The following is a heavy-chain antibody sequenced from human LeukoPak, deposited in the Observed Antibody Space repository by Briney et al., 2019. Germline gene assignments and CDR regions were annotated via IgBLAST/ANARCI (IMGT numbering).Heavy chain of an antibody. V-gene: IGHV5-51*01. CDR1: GYSFATYW. Sequence: GESLKISCKGSGYSFATYWIGWVRQMPGKGLEWMGINYPGDSDTTYSPSFQGQVTMSADKSISTAYLQWSSLKASDTAMYYCARRWLDAFDIWGQGTMVTVSS. J-gene: IGHJ3*02. CDR2: NYPGDSDT. CDR3: ARRWLDAFDI. D-gene: IGHD5-12*01.